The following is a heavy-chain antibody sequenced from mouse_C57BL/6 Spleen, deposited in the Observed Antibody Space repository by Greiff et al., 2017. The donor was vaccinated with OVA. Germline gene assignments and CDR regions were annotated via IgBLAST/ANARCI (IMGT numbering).Heavy chain of an antibody. D-gene: IGHD1-1*01. CDR1: GFTFSSYA. Sequence: EVKLVESGGGLVKPGGSLKLSCAASGFTFSSYAMSWVRQTPEKRLEWVATISDGGSYTYYPDNVKGRFTISRDNAKNNLYLQMSHLKSEDTAMYYCAREDYYGSSYFWGTGTTVTVSS. CDR2: ISDGGSYT. V-gene: IGHV5-4*01. J-gene: IGHJ1*03. CDR3: AREDYYGSSYF.